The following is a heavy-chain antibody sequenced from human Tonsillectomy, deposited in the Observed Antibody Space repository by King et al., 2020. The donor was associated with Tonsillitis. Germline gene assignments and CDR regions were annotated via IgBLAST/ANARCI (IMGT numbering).Heavy chain of an antibody. CDR1: GFTFNDYY. V-gene: IGHV3-11*01. D-gene: IGHD2-15*01. CDR3: AREPDIVMVEASTDLDD. CDR2: ISSSGSTI. Sequence: VQLVESGGGLVKPGGSLRLSCVASGFTFNDYYMSWIRQAPGKGLEWVSYISSSGSTIYYADSVKGRFTISRDNAKNSLYLQMNSLRAEDTAVYYCAREPDIVMVEASTDLDDWGQGTLVTVPS. J-gene: IGHJ4*02.